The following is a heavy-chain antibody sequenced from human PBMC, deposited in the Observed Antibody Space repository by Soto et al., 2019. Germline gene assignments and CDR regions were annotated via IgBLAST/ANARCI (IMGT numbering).Heavy chain of an antibody. CDR1: GYTFTSYG. V-gene: IGHV1-3*01. CDR3: ARDPNDSSAYYHHYYYGMDV. Sequence: ASVKVSCKASGYTFTSYGIHWVRQAPGQRLEWTGWINAGNGNTKYSEKSQGRVTITRDTSASTAYLELSSLRSEDTAVYYCARDPNDSSAYYHHYYYGMDVWGQGTTVTVSS. CDR2: INAGNGNT. J-gene: IGHJ6*02. D-gene: IGHD3-22*01.